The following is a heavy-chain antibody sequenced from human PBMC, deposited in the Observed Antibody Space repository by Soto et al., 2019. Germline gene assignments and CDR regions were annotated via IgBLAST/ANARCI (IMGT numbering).Heavy chain of an antibody. V-gene: IGHV4-4*02. CDR3: ARVSRDGYNLFDY. J-gene: IGHJ4*02. D-gene: IGHD5-12*01. CDR1: GGSISSSNW. CDR2: IYHSGST. Sequence: SETLSLTCAVSGGSISSSNWWSWVRQPPGKGLEWIGEIYHSGSTNYNPSLKSRVTISVDKSKNQFSLKLSSVTAADTAVYYCARVSRDGYNLFDYWGQGTLVTVSS.